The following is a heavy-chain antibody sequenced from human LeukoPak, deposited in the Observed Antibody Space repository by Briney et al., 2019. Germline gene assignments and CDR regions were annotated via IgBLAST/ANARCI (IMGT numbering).Heavy chain of an antibody. CDR3: ARRGVYFDY. CDR2: ISSSNSTI. V-gene: IGHV3-48*01. CDR1: GFTFSSYA. Sequence: GGSLRLSCAASGFTFSSYAMNWVRQAPGKGLEWVSYISSSNSTIYYADSVKGRFTISRDNAKNSLYLQMNSLRAEDTAVYYCARRGVYFDYWGQGTLVTVSS. J-gene: IGHJ4*02.